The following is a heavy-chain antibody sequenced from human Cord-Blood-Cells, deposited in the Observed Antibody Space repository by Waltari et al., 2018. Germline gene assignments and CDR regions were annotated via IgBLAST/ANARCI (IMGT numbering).Heavy chain of an antibody. D-gene: IGHD2-21*01. V-gene: IGHV1-69*10. J-gene: IGHJ4*02. Sequence: QVQLVQSGAEVKKPGSSVKVSCKASGGTFSSYAISWVRQAPGKGLEWMGGIIPIRGIEKFAQKFQGRVTITADKSTSTAYMGLSSLRSEDTAVYYCAIPILAYCGGDCYDYWGQGTLVTVSS. CDR3: AIPILAYCGGDCYDY. CDR2: IIPIRGIE. CDR1: GGTFSSYA.